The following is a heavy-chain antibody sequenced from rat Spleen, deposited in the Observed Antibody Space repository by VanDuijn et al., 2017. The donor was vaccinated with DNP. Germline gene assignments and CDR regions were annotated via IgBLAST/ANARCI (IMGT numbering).Heavy chain of an antibody. J-gene: IGHJ2*01. CDR1: GFTFSTYW. CDR3: ARDSRDYGSYGDYFDY. V-gene: IGHV5-58*01. CDR2: INPDGGNT. Sequence: EVQLVETGGGLVQPGRSLKLSCVASGFTFSTYWMYWIRQAPGKGLEWVASINPDGGNTYYSDSVKGRFTVSRDNAKNTLYLQMNSLRSEDTATYYCARDSRDYGSYGDYFDYWGQGVMVTVSS. D-gene: IGHD1-8*01.